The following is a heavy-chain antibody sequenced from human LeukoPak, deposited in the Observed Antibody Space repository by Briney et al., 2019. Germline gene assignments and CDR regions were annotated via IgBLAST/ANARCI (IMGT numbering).Heavy chain of an antibody. J-gene: IGHJ6*03. D-gene: IGHD3-3*01. Sequence: PGGSLRLSCAASGFTFSSYSMNWVRQAPGKGLEWVSYISSSSSTIYYADSVKGRFTISRDNAKNSLYLQMNSLRAEDTAVYYCARDSRSVSYYMDVWGKGSAVTISS. CDR3: ARDSRSVSYYMDV. CDR1: GFTFSSYS. CDR2: ISSSSSTI. V-gene: IGHV3-48*01.